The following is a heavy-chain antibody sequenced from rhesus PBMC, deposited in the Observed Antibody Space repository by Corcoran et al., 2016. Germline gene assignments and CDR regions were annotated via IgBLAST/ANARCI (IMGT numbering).Heavy chain of an antibody. CDR1: GGSIRSSY. Sequence: QLQLQESGPGLVKPSETLSLTCAVSGGSIRSSYWSWIRQAPGKGLEWIGYMGGSRCSTNYNPSLKNHVTLSVDTSKNQLSLKRSSVTAADTAVYYCARHGVTLHFDYWGQGVLVTVSS. D-gene: IGHD4-17*01. CDR3: ARHGVTLHFDY. CDR2: MGGSRCST. J-gene: IGHJ4*01. V-gene: IGHV4-169*01.